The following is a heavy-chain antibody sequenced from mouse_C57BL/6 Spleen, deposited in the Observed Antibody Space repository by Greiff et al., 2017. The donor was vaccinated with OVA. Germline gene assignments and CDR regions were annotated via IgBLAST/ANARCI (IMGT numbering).Heavy chain of an antibody. Sequence: EVKVVESGGDLVKPGGSLKLSCAASGFTFSSYGMSWVRQTPDKRLEWVATISSGGSYTYYPDSVKGRFTISRDNAKNTLYLQMSSLKSEDTAMYYCASGYQYYFDYWGQGTTLTVSS. V-gene: IGHV5-6*01. CDR3: ASGYQYYFDY. J-gene: IGHJ2*01. D-gene: IGHD1-2*01. CDR2: ISSGGSYT. CDR1: GFTFSSYG.